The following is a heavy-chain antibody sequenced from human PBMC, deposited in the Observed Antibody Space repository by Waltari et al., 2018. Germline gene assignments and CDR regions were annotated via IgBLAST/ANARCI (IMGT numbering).Heavy chain of an antibody. J-gene: IGHJ6*02. CDR1: GFHVSNNY. V-gene: IGHV3-53*01. CDR3: ARPEGYSTSYYYGMDV. CDR2: IYNGGST. D-gene: IGHD4-4*01. Sequence: EVQLVESGGGLIQPGGSLRLSCAASGFHVSNNYMPWVRQGSGKGLEWVSVIYNGGSTYYADSVKGRFTISRDNSKNTLYLQMNSLRAEDTAVYYCARPEGYSTSYYYGMDVWGQGTTVTVSS.